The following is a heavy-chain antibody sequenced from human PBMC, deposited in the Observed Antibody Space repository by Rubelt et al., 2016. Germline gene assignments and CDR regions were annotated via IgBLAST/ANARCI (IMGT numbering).Heavy chain of an antibody. J-gene: IGHJ6*02. CDR1: GGPFSGYY. CDR3: ARESGGTQRYGMDV. CDR2: IKHSGST. D-gene: IGHD2-15*01. V-gene: IGHV4-34*01. Sequence: QVQLQQWGAGQLKPSETLSLTCAVFGGPFSGYYWSWIRQPPGKGLGWNGEIKHSGSTNYNPSLKSRDPITVEPSKNQFSLKLSSVTAADTALFYCARESGGTQRYGMDVWGQGTTVTVSS.